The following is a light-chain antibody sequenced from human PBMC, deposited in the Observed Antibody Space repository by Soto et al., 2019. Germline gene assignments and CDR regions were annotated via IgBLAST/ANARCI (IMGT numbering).Light chain of an antibody. J-gene: IGKJ1*01. CDR3: QQYCSSPWT. CDR1: QSVSSSY. CDR2: GPP. Sequence: EIVLTQSPGTLSLSPGERATLSCRASQSVSSSYLAWYQQKPGQAPRLLIYGPPSRATGIPDRFSGSGSGTDFALTFRRVEPEDFAVYYCQQYCSSPWTFGQVTKVDIK. V-gene: IGKV3-20*01.